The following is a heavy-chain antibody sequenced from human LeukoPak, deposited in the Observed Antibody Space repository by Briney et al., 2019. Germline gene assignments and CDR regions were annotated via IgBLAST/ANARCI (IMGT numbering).Heavy chain of an antibody. CDR2: IYTSGST. J-gene: IGHJ4*02. CDR3: ARHPPTYCSSTSCFDY. Sequence: SETLSLTCTVSGYSISSGYYWGWIRQPPGKGLEWIGYIYTSGSTNYNPSLKSRVTISVDTSKNQFSLKLSSVTAADTAVYYCARHPPTYCSSTSCFDYWGQGTLVTVSS. D-gene: IGHD2-2*01. CDR1: GYSISSGYY. V-gene: IGHV4-38-2*02.